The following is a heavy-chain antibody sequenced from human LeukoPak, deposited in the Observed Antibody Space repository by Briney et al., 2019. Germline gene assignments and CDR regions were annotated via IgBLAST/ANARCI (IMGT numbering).Heavy chain of an antibody. V-gene: IGHV4-34*01. J-gene: IGHJ4*02. D-gene: IGHD3-10*01. CDR3: AVTGSYSSPFDY. CDR2: INHSGST. Sequence: SETLSLTCAVYSGSFSGYYWSWIRQPPGKGLEWIGEINHSGSTNYNPSLKSRVTISVDTSKNQFSLKLSSVTAADTAVYYCAVTGSYSSPFDYWGQGTLVTVSS. CDR1: SGSFSGYY.